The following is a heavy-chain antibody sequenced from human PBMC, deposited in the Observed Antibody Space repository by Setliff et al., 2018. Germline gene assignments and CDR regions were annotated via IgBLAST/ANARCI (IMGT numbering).Heavy chain of an antibody. CDR3: ARDPKLVGAPERAFDY. D-gene: IGHD1-26*01. V-gene: IGHV3-64*02. CDR2: ISSDGSRT. J-gene: IGHJ4*02. CDR1: GLSFSTSA. Sequence: GGSLRLSCAASGLSFSTSAMHWVRQAPGKELEYVSAISSDGSRTYYGDSVKGRFTISRDNSKNSLYLQMGSLRAEDMAVYYCARDPKLVGAPERAFDYWGQGTQVTVSS.